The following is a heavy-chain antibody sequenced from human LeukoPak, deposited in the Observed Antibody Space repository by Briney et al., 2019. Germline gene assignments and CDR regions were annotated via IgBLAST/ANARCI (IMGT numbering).Heavy chain of an antibody. D-gene: IGHD3-22*01. J-gene: IGHJ4*02. CDR1: GGTFSSYA. V-gene: IGHV1-69*05. CDR3: ARTAQYSSGYPYYFDY. CDR2: IIPIFGTA. Sequence: SVKVSCKASGGTFSSYAISWVRQAPGQGLEWMGRIIPIFGTANYAQKFQGRVTITTDESTSTAYMELSSLRSEDTAVYYRARTAQYSSGYPYYFDYWGQGTLVTVSS.